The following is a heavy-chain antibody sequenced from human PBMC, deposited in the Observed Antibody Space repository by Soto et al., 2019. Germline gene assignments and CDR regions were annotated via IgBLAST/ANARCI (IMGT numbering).Heavy chain of an antibody. D-gene: IGHD2-15*01. V-gene: IGHV4-59*01. J-gene: IGHJ4*02. CDR1: GVSISPSY. Sequence: QVQLQESGPGLVKPSETLSLTCTVSGVSISPSYWSWIRQSPGQGLEWIGYIYYNGNTNYNPPLKSRVTISVDTSKNQFSLKLSSVTAADTAVYFCARGGWSLDYWGQGTLVTVSS. CDR3: ARGGWSLDY. CDR2: IYYNGNT.